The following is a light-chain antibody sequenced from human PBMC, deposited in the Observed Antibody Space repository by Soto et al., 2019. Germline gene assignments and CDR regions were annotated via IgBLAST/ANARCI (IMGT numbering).Light chain of an antibody. CDR2: SNI. J-gene: IGLJ2*01. Sequence: QSVLTQPPSASGTPGQRVTISCSGSTSNIGGNTVNWYQQLPGTAPKLLIYSNIQRPSGVPDRFSGSKSGTSASLAISRLQSEDEAAYHCAAWYDGLNAVTFGGGTKLTVL. CDR1: TSNIGGNT. V-gene: IGLV1-44*01. CDR3: AAWYDGLNAVT.